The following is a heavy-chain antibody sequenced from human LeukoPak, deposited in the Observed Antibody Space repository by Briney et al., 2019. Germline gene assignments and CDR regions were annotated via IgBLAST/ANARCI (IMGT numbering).Heavy chain of an antibody. Sequence: SVKVSCKASGGTFSSYTISWVRQAPGQGLEWMGRIIPILGIANYAQKFQGRVTITADKSTSTAYMELSSLRSEDTAVYYCARGGVPLPYYFDYWGQGTLVTVSS. D-gene: IGHD2-8*01. V-gene: IGHV1-69*02. CDR3: ARGGVPLPYYFDY. CDR2: IIPILGIA. J-gene: IGHJ4*02. CDR1: GGTFSSYT.